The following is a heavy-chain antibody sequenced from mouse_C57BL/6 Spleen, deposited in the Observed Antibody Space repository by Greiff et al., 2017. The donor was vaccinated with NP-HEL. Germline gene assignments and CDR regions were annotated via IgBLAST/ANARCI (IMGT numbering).Heavy chain of an antibody. CDR1: GYTFTDYY. J-gene: IGHJ3*01. CDR3: ARERRDYDEGFAY. CDR2: IYPGSGNT. Sequence: QVQLKQSGAELVRPGASVKLSCKASGYTFTDYYINWVKQRPGQGLEWIARIYPGSGNTYYNEKFKGKATLTAEKSSSTAYMQLSSLTSEDSAVYFCARERRDYDEGFAYWGQGTLVTVSA. D-gene: IGHD2-4*01. V-gene: IGHV1-76*01.